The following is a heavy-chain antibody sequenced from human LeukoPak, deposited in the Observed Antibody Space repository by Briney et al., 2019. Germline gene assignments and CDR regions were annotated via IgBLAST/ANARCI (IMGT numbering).Heavy chain of an antibody. Sequence: SGGSLRLSCAASGFTFDDYAMHWVRQAPGKGLEWVSGISWNSGSIGYADSVKGRFTISRDNAKNSLYLQMNSLRAEDTALYYCAKDVQDIVVVPAANYYYYGMDVWGQGTTVTVSS. V-gene: IGHV3-9*01. D-gene: IGHD2-2*01. CDR2: ISWNSGSI. J-gene: IGHJ6*02. CDR3: AKDVQDIVVVPAANYYYYGMDV. CDR1: GFTFDDYA.